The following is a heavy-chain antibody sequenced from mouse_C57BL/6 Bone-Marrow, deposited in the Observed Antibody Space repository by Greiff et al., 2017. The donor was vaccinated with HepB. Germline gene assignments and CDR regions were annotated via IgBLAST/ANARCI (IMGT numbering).Heavy chain of an antibody. CDR1: GYTFTDYY. Sequence: EVQLQQSGPVLVKPGASVKMSCKASGYTFTDYYMNWVKQSHGKSLEWIGVINPYNGGTSYNQKFKGKATLTVDKSSSTAYMELNSLTSEDSAVYYCAIDGGSSRYWYFEVWGTGTTVTVAS. D-gene: IGHD1-1*01. J-gene: IGHJ1*03. V-gene: IGHV1-19*01. CDR3: AIDGGSSRYWYFEV. CDR2: INPYNGGT.